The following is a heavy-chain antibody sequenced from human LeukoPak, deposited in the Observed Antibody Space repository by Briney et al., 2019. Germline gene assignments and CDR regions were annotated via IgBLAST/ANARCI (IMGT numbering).Heavy chain of an antibody. CDR2: ISYDVTNK. CDR3: AKEMKPWMHFDY. V-gene: IGHV3-30*18. CDR1: GFTFSSYG. J-gene: IGHJ4*02. Sequence: LPGGSLRLSCAASGFTFSSYGMHWVRQAPGKGLEWVAVISYDVTNKYYRDSVKGRFTISRDNSKNTLYLQMNSLRADDTAVYYCAKEMKPWMHFDYWGQGTLVTVSS. D-gene: IGHD5-12*01.